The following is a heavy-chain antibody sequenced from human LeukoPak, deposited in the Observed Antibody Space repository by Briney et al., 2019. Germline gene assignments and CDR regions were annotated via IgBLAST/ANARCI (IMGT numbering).Heavy chain of an antibody. Sequence: GGSLRLSCAAPGFTFSSYWMSWVRQAPGKGLEWVANIKQHGSEKYYVDSVKGRFTISRDNAKNSLYLQMNSLRAEDTAVYYCARVGYSSSSNFDYWGQGTLVTVSS. V-gene: IGHV3-7*01. D-gene: IGHD6-6*01. CDR2: IKQHGSEK. J-gene: IGHJ4*02. CDR1: GFTFSSYW. CDR3: ARVGYSSSSNFDY.